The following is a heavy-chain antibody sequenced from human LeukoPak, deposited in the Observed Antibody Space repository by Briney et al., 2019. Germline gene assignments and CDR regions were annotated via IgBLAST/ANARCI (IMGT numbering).Heavy chain of an antibody. CDR3: AREEFCNGGGCSFDS. V-gene: IGHV4-4*07. D-gene: IGHD2-15*01. Sequence: SETLSLTCSVSGXSLSSYYWSWIRQSAGKGLEWIGRIYPSGTTNYNPSLKSRVTVSLDTSKNHFSLNLSSVTAADTAMYYCAREEFCNGGGCSFDSWGQGALVTVSS. CDR1: GXSLSSYY. CDR2: IYPSGTT. J-gene: IGHJ4*02.